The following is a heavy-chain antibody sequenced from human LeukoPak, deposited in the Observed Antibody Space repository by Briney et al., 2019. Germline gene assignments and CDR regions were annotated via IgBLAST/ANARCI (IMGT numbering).Heavy chain of an antibody. CDR2: IYTSGST. J-gene: IGHJ5*02. Sequence: PSETLSLTCTVSGGSISSYYWSWIRQPAGKGLEWIGRIYTSGSTNYNPSLKSRVTMSVDTSKNQFSLKLSSVTAADTAVYYCAREVVAAAGTSNWFDPWGQGTLVTVSS. CDR3: AREVVAAAGTSNWFDP. D-gene: IGHD6-13*01. CDR1: GGSISSYY. V-gene: IGHV4-4*07.